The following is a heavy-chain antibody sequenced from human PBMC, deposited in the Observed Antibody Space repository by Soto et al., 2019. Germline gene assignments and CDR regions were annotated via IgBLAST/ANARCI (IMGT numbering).Heavy chain of an antibody. CDR1: GFTFSSYS. CDR3: ARLMYYYDSSGYHSDDTFDI. D-gene: IGHD3-22*01. V-gene: IGHV3-21*04. Sequence: PGGSLRLSCAASGFTFSSYSMNWVRQAPGKGLEWVSPISSSSSYIYYADSVKGRFTISRDNAKNSLYLQMNSLSAEDTALYYCARLMYYYDSSGYHSDDTFDIWGQGTMVTV. CDR2: ISSSSSYI. J-gene: IGHJ3*02.